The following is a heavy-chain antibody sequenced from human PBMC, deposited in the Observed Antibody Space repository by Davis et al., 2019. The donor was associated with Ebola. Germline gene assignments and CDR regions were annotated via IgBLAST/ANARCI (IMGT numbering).Heavy chain of an antibody. Sequence: PAGSLRLSCAVSGFTISSYAMSWVRQAQGTGLEWVSAISGSGGSTYYADSVKSRFTISRDNSKNTLYLQMNSLRAEDTAVYYCAKDLLSGGYWDYWGQGTLVTVSS. CDR1: GFTISSYA. CDR3: AKDLLSGGYWDY. CDR2: ISGSGGST. D-gene: IGHD3-22*01. J-gene: IGHJ4*02. V-gene: IGHV3-23*01.